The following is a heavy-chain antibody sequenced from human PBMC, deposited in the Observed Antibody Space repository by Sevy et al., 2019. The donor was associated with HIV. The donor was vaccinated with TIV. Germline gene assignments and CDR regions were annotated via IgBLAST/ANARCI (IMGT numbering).Heavy chain of an antibody. V-gene: IGHV3-30*18. CDR2: ISSDGSDD. Sequence: GGSLRLSCSGSGFIFSSYGMHWVRQTPGKGLEWVAIISSDGSDDFYAESVRGRFTISRDNSRNTLYLQMDSLRLEDTAIYYCAKDKEDDYGDYYFDHWGQGALVTVSS. J-gene: IGHJ4*02. CDR3: AKDKEDDYGDYYFDH. D-gene: IGHD4-17*01. CDR1: GFIFSSYG.